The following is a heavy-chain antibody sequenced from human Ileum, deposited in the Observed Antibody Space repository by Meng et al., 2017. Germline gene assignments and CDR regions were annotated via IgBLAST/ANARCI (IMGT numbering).Heavy chain of an antibody. CDR1: CGSISRGCSY. J-gene: IGHJ4*02. CDR3: ARVEGVGPFDY. D-gene: IGHD3-16*01. V-gene: IGHV4-31*03. CDR2: IYFSGST. Sequence: LSRALASTCPISCGSISRGCSYWSLTRQHPGKGLEWIGYIYFSGSTYYNPSLKSRVTISVDTSKNQFSLKLSSVTAADTAVYYCARVEGVGPFDYWGQGTLVTVSS.